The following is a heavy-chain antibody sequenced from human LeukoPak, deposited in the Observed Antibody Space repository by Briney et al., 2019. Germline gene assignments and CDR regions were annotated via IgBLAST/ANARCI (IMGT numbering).Heavy chain of an antibody. D-gene: IGHD3-10*01. V-gene: IGHV4-4*02. CDR1: DGSISSSNW. Sequence: ASVTLSFTCAVSDGSISSSNWWSWVRQPPGKGLERIGEIYHSGSTNYNPSLKRRVTISVDKSKNQFSLKQSSVTAADTAVYYCARAYGSEEDYYYGMDVWGKGTTVTVSS. CDR3: ARAYGSEEDYYYGMDV. J-gene: IGHJ6*04. CDR2: IYHSGST.